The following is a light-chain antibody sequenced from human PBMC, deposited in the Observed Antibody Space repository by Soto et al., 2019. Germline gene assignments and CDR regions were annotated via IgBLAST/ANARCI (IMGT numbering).Light chain of an antibody. V-gene: IGLV2-14*01. CDR2: AVS. CDR3: CSLTTRDSHV. J-gene: IGLJ1*01. CDR1: SSDVGAHNL. Sequence: QSVLTQPASVSGSPGQSITISCSGTSSDVGAHNLVSWYQQHPGRAPKLMIYAVSNRPSGVSNRFSGSKSGNTASLTISGLQAEDEADYVCCSLTTRDSHVFGTGTKVTVL.